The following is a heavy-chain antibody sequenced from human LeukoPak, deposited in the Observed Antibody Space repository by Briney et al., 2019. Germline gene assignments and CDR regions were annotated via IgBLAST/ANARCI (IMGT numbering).Heavy chain of an antibody. Sequence: GGSLRLSCAASGFTFSTYNMNWVRQAPGKGLEWVSYISSSTSTIYCADSVKGRFTISRDNAKNSLYLQMNRLKDEDTAVYYCARTFYSSSSLGDFDSWGQGTLVTVSS. CDR1: GFTFSTYN. V-gene: IGHV3-48*02. CDR2: ISSSTSTI. CDR3: ARTFYSSSSLGDFDS. J-gene: IGHJ4*02. D-gene: IGHD6-6*01.